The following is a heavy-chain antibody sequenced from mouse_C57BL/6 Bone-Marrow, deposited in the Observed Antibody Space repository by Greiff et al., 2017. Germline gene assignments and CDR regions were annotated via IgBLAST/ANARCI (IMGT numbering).Heavy chain of an antibody. CDR3: AREAIYYEYDGAWFAY. CDR2: IDPSDSYT. D-gene: IGHD2-4*01. V-gene: IGHV1-59*01. CDR1: GYTFTSYW. Sequence: VKLQQPGAELVRPGTSVKLSCKASGYTFTSYWMHWVKQRPGQGLEWIGVIDPSDSYTNYNQKFKGKATLTVDTSSSTAYMQLSSLTSEDSAVYYCAREAIYYEYDGAWFAYWGQGTLVTVSA. J-gene: IGHJ3*01.